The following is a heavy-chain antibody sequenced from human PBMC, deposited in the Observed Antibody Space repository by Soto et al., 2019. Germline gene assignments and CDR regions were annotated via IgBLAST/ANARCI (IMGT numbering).Heavy chain of an antibody. Sequence: PSETLSLTCTVSGGSISSYYWSWIRQPPGKGLEWIGYIYYSGSTNYNPSLKSRVTISVDTSKNQFSLKLSSVTAADTAVYYCASLPMITFGGVIVNVDYWGQGTLVTVSS. V-gene: IGHV4-59*01. CDR3: ASLPMITFGGVIVNVDY. CDR1: GGSISSYY. CDR2: IYYSGST. J-gene: IGHJ4*02. D-gene: IGHD3-16*02.